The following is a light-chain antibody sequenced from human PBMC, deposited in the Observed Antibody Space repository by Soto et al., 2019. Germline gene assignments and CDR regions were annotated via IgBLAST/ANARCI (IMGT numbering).Light chain of an antibody. CDR3: SSYTSISTDV. CDR2: DVT. Sequence: QSVLTQPASVSGSPGQSITISCTGTSSDVGGYNFVSWYQQHPDKAPKLMIYDVTNRPSGVSNRFSGSKSGNTASLTISGLQAEDEADYYCSSYTSISTDVFGTGTKLTVL. J-gene: IGLJ1*01. V-gene: IGLV2-14*01. CDR1: SSDVGGYNF.